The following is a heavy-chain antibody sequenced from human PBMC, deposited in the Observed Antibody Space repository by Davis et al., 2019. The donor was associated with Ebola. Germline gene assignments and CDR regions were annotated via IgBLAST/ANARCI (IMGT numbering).Heavy chain of an antibody. J-gene: IGHJ4*02. CDR1: GGSFSGYY. V-gene: IGHV4-34*01. CDR2: IYYSGST. Sequence: SETLSLTCAVYGGSFSGYYWSWIRQPPGKGLEWIGYIYYSGSTYYNPSLKSRVTISVDTSKNQFSLNLSSVTAADTAIYYCARGRLGLRAPFDYWGQGTLVTVSS. CDR3: ARGRLGLRAPFDY. D-gene: IGHD3-9*01.